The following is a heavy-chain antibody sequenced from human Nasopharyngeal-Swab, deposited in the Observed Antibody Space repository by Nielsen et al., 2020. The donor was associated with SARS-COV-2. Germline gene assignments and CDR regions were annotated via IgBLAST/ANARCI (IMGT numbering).Heavy chain of an antibody. CDR2: IIPIFGTA. D-gene: IGHD6-13*01. Sequence: SAQVSSKASAGTFSSYAISWVRQAPAQGLEWMGGIIPIFGTANYAQKFQGRVTITADESTSTAYMELSSLRSEDTAVYYCARGGREGSSWQDWYFDLWGRGTLVTVSS. V-gene: IGHV1-69*13. J-gene: IGHJ2*01. CDR3: ARGGREGSSWQDWYFDL. CDR1: AGTFSSYA.